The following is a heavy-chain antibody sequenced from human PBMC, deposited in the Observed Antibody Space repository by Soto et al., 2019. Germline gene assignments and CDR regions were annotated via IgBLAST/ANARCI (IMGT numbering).Heavy chain of an antibody. J-gene: IGHJ2*01. Sequence: EVQLVESGGGLVQPGGSLRLSCAASGFTFSSYDMHWVRQATGKGLECVSAIGTAGDTYYPGSVKGRFTISRENAKNSLYRQMNSLRAGDTAVYYCARVAYAFWSGYYSWYFDLWGRGTLVTVSS. CDR1: GFTFSSYD. V-gene: IGHV3-13*01. D-gene: IGHD3-3*01. CDR3: ARVAYAFWSGYYSWYFDL. CDR2: IGTAGDT.